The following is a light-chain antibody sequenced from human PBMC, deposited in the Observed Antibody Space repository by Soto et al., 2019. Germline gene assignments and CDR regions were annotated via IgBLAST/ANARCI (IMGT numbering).Light chain of an antibody. Sequence: DIHTTQSPSTLSASEGDRVTITCRASQSISIWLAWYQQKPGRAPKFLIYKASDLENGVPSRFSGSGSGTEFALTISSLQPDDFASYYCQQYDGYPHSFGGGTKVDI. V-gene: IGKV1-5*03. CDR1: QSISIW. CDR3: QQYDGYPHS. J-gene: IGKJ4*01. CDR2: KAS.